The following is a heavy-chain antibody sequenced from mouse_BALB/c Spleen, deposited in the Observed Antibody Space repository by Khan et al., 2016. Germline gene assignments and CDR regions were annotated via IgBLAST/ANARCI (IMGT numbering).Heavy chain of an antibody. V-gene: IGHV9-1*02. Sequence: QIQLVQSGPELKKPGETVKISCKASGYTFTNYGMNWVKQAPGKGLKWMGWMNTYTGESTYPDDFKGRFAFSLETSASTAYLQINNLKDEDMSTYFCARRVYYGSSYDVMDCWGQETSVTISS. D-gene: IGHD1-1*01. CDR2: MNTYTGES. CDR3: ARRVYYGSSYDVMDC. J-gene: IGHJ4*01. CDR1: GYTFTNYG.